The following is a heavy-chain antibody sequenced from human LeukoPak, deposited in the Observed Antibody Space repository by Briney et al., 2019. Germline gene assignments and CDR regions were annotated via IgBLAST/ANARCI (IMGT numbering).Heavy chain of an antibody. CDR2: IYSGGST. V-gene: IGHV3-53*01. CDR3: AREVRSYYDSSGLYYLDY. J-gene: IGHJ4*02. D-gene: IGHD3-22*01. Sequence: GGSLRLSCAASGFTVSSNYMSWVRQAPGKGLEWVSVIYSGGSTYYADSVKGRFTISRDNSKNTLYLQMNSLRAEDTAVYYCAREVRSYYDSSGLYYLDYWGQGTLVTVSS. CDR1: GFTVSSNY.